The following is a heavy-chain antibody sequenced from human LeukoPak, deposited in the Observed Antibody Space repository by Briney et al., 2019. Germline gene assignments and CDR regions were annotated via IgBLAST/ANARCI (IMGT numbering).Heavy chain of an antibody. Sequence: PSETLSLTCTVSGGSISSGSYYWGWIRQPPGKGLEYIGSIHYSGSTYYNLSLKSRVTISVDTSKNQFSLKLRSVTAADTAVYYCARHPSGSYFDYWGQGTLVTVSS. CDR1: GGSISSGSYY. CDR3: ARHPSGSYFDY. CDR2: IHYSGST. D-gene: IGHD1-26*01. J-gene: IGHJ4*02. V-gene: IGHV4-39*01.